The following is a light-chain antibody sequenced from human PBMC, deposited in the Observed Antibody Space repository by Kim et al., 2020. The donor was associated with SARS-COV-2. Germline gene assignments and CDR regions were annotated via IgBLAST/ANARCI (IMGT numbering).Light chain of an antibody. Sequence: SYELTQPPSVSVSPGQTASITCSGDELGDKYACWYQQKPGQSPVLVIYQDSKRPSGIPERFSGSNSGNTATLTISGTQAMDEADYYCQAWDSSTASFGGG. CDR2: QDS. CDR3: QAWDSSTAS. V-gene: IGLV3-1*01. CDR1: ELGDKY. J-gene: IGLJ2*01.